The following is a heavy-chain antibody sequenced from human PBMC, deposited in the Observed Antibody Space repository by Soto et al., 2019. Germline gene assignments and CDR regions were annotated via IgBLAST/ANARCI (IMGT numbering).Heavy chain of an antibody. CDR1: GYTFNGYA. CDR2: INAGSGHT. V-gene: IGHV1-3*01. Sequence: ASVKVSCKASGYTFNGYAMHWVRQAPGQRLEWMGWINAGSGHTKYSQKFQGRVTITRDTSASTSYMELSSLRSEDTAVNYYAGGLMTYYYYYMDVWGKGPTVPVSS. J-gene: IGHJ6*03. CDR3: AGGLMTYYYYYMDV. D-gene: IGHD2-21*02.